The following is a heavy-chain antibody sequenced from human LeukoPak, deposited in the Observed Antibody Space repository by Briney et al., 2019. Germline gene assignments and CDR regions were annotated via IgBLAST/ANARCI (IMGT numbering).Heavy chain of an antibody. Sequence: ASVKVSCKASGYSFTGYGISWVRQAPGQGLEWMGWISAYNGNTNYAQKLQGRVTMTTDTSTSTAYMELRSLRSDDTAVYYCARVRGAGWIHYYYYYYMDVWGKGTTVAISS. J-gene: IGHJ6*03. CDR2: ISAYNGNT. D-gene: IGHD3-10*01. CDR3: ARVRGAGWIHYYYYYYMDV. V-gene: IGHV1-18*01. CDR1: GYSFTGYG.